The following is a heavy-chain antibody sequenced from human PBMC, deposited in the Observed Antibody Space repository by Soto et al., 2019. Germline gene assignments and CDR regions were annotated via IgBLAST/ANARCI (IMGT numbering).Heavy chain of an antibody. CDR1: GYTFTSYA. CDR2: INAGNGNT. V-gene: IGHV1-3*01. Sequence: GASVKVSCKASGYTFTSYAMHWVRQAPGQRLEWMGWINAGNGNTKYSQKFQGRVTITRDTSASTAYMELSSLRSEDTAVYYCARALNIVVVPAATYYYYGMDVWGQGTTVTVSS. CDR3: ARALNIVVVPAATYYYYGMDV. J-gene: IGHJ6*02. D-gene: IGHD2-2*01.